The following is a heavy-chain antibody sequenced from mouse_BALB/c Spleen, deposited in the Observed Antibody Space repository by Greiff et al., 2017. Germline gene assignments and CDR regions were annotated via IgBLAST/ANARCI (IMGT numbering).Heavy chain of an antibody. CDR1: GYSITSDYA. CDR3: ARRSRGGTGYAMDY. Sequence: EVKLMESGPGLVKPSQSLSLTCTVTGYSITSDYAWNWIRQFPGNKLEWMGYISYSGSTSYNPSLKSRISITRDTSKNQFFLQLNSVTTEDTATYYCARRSRGGTGYAMDYWGQGTSVTVSS. D-gene: IGHD4-1*01. J-gene: IGHJ4*01. CDR2: ISYSGST. V-gene: IGHV3-2*02.